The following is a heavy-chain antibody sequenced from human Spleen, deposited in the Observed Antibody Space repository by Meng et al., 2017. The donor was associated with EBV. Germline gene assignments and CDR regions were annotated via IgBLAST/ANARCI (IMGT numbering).Heavy chain of an antibody. CDR1: GGSIRSVNW. V-gene: IGHV4-4*02. D-gene: IGHD1-7*01. CDR2: FFHSGNT. Sequence: QGAREEAGPGLVKPSGILSLTCAVSGGSIRSVNWWSWVRQPPGKGLEWIADFFHSGNTNYNASLKSRVSISVDKSKNQFSLDLTSVTAADTAVYYCAAVLASTGTKWGQGTLVTVSS. J-gene: IGHJ4*02. CDR3: AAVLASTGTK.